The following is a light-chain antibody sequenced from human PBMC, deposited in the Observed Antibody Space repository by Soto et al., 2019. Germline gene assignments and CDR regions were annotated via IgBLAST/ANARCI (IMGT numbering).Light chain of an antibody. CDR1: QTIATY. J-gene: IGKJ3*01. CDR2: TAS. Sequence: DIQMTQSPTSLSASVRDTVTITCRASQTIATYLNWYQKKPGKAPKLLIYTASTLQSGVPPRFSGSGSGTDFTLTISGLQPEDVATYYCQQGYTMSLTFGPGTKVDIK. V-gene: IGKV1-39*01. CDR3: QQGYTMSLT.